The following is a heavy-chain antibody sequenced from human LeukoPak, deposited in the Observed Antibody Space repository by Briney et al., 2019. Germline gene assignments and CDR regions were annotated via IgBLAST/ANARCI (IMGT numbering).Heavy chain of an antibody. Sequence: GGSLRLSCAASGFTVSSTHMVWVRQAPGKGLEWVSVTYTGGNSYYAGSVKGRFIVSRDISKNTLYLQMNSLRAEDSALYYCARGGRGSAAVVAPRSFDIWGQGTMVTVSS. V-gene: IGHV3-53*01. CDR3: ARGGRGSAAVVAPRSFDI. CDR2: TYTGGNS. J-gene: IGHJ3*02. CDR1: GFTVSSTH. D-gene: IGHD3-22*01.